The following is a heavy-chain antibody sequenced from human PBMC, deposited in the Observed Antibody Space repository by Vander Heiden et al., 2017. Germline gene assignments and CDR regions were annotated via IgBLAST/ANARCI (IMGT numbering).Heavy chain of an antibody. CDR1: GFTVSCIY. CDR3: ARSQGRYCSGGSCYPLSV. V-gene: IGHV3-53*01. J-gene: IGHJ6*02. CDR2: IYSGVST. D-gene: IGHD2-15*01. Sequence: EVQQVESGGGFIQPGGSLRLYCAASGFTVSCIYMSWVRPAPGNVLEWVSVIYSGVSTYYADSVNGRFTISRDNSKNTLYLQMNSLRAEDTAVYYCARSQGRYCSGGSCYPLSVWGQGTTVTVSS.